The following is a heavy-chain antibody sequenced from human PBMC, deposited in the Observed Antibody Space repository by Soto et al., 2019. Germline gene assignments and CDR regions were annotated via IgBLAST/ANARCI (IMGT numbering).Heavy chain of an antibody. J-gene: IGHJ3*02. CDR3: ARDRLERPPDAFDI. CDR1: GGTFSSYA. D-gene: IGHD1-1*01. V-gene: IGHV1-69*13. Sequence: GASVKVSCKASGGTFSSYAISWVRQAPGQGLEWMGGIIPIFGTANYAQKFQGRVTITADESTSTAYMELSSLRSEDTAVYYCARDRLERPPDAFDIWGQGTMVTVSS. CDR2: IIPIFGTA.